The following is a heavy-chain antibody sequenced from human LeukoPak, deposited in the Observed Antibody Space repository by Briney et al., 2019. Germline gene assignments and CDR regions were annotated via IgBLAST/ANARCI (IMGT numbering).Heavy chain of an antibody. Sequence: PGGSLRLSCAASGFTFSNAWMSWVRQAPGKGLEWVGRIKSKTDGGTTDYAAPVKGRFTISRDDSKNTLYLQMNSLKTEDTAVYYCTTDQSAGYYGMDVWGKGTTVTVSS. D-gene: IGHD3-3*01. CDR1: GFTFSNAW. CDR2: IKSKTDGGTT. CDR3: TTDQSAGYYGMDV. V-gene: IGHV3-15*01. J-gene: IGHJ6*04.